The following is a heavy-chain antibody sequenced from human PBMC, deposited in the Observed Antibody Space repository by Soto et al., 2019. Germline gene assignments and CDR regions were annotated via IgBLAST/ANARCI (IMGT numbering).Heavy chain of an antibody. CDR3: ARGRGYSYGPYYFDY. Sequence: QVPLQESGPGLLKPSQPLSLTCTVSGGSISSEGYNWGWFRHPPGRGLEWFGDFYYSGTPYHNPSLRSRLTISGDASKNQFSLKLSSVTAADTALYYCARGRGYSYGPYYFDYWGQGTLVTVSS. CDR2: FYYSGTP. D-gene: IGHD5-18*01. J-gene: IGHJ4*02. V-gene: IGHV4-31*03. CDR1: GGSISSEGYN.